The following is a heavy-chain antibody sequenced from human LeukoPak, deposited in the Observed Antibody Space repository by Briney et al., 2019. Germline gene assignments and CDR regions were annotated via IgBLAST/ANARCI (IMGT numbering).Heavy chain of an antibody. Sequence: PGRSLRLSCAASGFTFSSYAMHWVRQAPGKGLEWVAVISYDGSNKYYADSVKGRFTISRDNSKNTLYLQMNSLRAEDTAVYYCATGGYYDYWGQGTLVTVSS. V-gene: IGHV3-30*04. CDR2: ISYDGSNK. CDR3: ATGGYYDY. J-gene: IGHJ4*02. D-gene: IGHD3-22*01. CDR1: GFTFSSYA.